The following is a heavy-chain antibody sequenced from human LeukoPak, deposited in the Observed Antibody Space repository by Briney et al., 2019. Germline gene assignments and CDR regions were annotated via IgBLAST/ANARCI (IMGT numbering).Heavy chain of an antibody. CDR3: AKDGSVMVNPTYYFDH. CDR1: GFTFSSYG. CDR2: ISYDGTKT. D-gene: IGHD3-22*01. Sequence: GGSLRLSCAASGFTFSSYGMHWVRQAPGKGLEWVAIISYDGTKTFYAGSVKGRFAISRDSPGNMLYLQMNSLRAEDTAVYYCAKDGSVMVNPTYYFDHWGQGVLVTVPS. J-gene: IGHJ1*01. V-gene: IGHV3-30*18.